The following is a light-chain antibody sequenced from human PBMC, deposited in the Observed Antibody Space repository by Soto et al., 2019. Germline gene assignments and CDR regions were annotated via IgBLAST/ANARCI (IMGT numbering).Light chain of an antibody. J-gene: IGLJ1*01. CDR3: SSYTSSGTYV. CDR2: DVI. V-gene: IGLV2-14*03. CDR1: SSDVGGYNY. Sequence: QSVLTQSASVPGSPGQSITISCAGTSSDVGGYNYVSWYQQHPGKAPKLMIYDVINRPSGVSDRFSGSKSGNSASLTISGLQAQDEADYYCSSYTSSGTYVFGTGTKVTVL.